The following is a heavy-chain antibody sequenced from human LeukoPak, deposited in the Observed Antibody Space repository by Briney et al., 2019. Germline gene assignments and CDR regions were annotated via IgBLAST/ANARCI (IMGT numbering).Heavy chain of an antibody. D-gene: IGHD1-26*01. CDR1: GYSFTSYW. Sequence: GESLKISCKGSGYSFTSYWIGWVRQMPGKGLEWMGIINPGSSHTRYSPSFQGQVTISADKPISTAYLQWSSLKGSDTAMYYCASPSGSYRNDDFDIWGQGTLVTVSS. V-gene: IGHV5-51*04. J-gene: IGHJ3*02. CDR3: ASPSGSYRNDDFDI. CDR2: INPGSSHT.